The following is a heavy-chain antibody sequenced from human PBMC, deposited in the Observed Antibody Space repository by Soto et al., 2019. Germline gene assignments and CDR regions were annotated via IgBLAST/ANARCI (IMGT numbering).Heavy chain of an antibody. D-gene: IGHD2-15*01. Sequence: EVQLMESGGGLVQPGGSLRLSCAASGFTFSDFAMSWVRQAPGEGLEWVSGIFGGGFGAFYAGSVRGRFTISRDNSRNTLYLQMDSLRAEDAAVYYCAKQRGTPLESYSFDYWGHGTLVNVSS. CDR2: IFGGGFGA. CDR3: AKQRGTPLESYSFDY. V-gene: IGHV3-23*01. J-gene: IGHJ4*01. CDR1: GFTFSDFA.